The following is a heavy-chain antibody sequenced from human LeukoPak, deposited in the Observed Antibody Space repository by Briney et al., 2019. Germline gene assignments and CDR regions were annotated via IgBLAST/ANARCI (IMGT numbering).Heavy chain of an antibody. CDR3: ANDHDYGDY. CDR2: ISGSGGNT. D-gene: IGHD4-17*01. J-gene: IGHJ4*02. Sequence: AGGSLRLSCAASGFTFSSYAMSWVRQAPGKGLEWVSAISGSGGNTYYADSVKGRFTISRDNSENTLYLQMNSLRAEDTAVYYCANDHDYGDYWGQGTLVTVSS. CDR1: GFTFSSYA. V-gene: IGHV3-23*01.